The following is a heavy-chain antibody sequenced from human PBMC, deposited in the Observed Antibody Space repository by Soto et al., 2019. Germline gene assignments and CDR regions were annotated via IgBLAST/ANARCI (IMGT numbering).Heavy chain of an antibody. CDR2: IYYSGST. CDR1: GGSISSSSYY. D-gene: IGHD4-17*01. V-gene: IGHV4-39*01. Sequence: ETLSLTCTVSGGSISSSSYYWGWIRQPPGKGLEWIGSIYYSGSTYYNPSLKSRVTISVDTSKNQFSLKLSSVTAADTAVYYCARPGATHDYGDTFDYWGQGTLVTVSS. J-gene: IGHJ4*02. CDR3: ARPGATHDYGDTFDY.